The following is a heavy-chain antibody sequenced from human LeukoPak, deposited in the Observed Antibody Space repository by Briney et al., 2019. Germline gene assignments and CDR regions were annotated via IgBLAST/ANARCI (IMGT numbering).Heavy chain of an antibody. CDR1: GGSISSYY. Sequence: PSETLSLTCTVSGGSISSYYWSWIRQPPGKGLEWIGYIYYSGSTNYSPSLKSRVTISVDTSKNQFSLKLSSVTAADTAVYYCARAETYYDILTGYDYWGQGTLVTVSS. D-gene: IGHD3-9*01. V-gene: IGHV4-59*01. CDR2: IYYSGST. CDR3: ARAETYYDILTGYDY. J-gene: IGHJ4*02.